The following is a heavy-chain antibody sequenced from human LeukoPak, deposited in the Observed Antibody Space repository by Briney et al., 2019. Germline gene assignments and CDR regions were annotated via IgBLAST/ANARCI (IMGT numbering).Heavy chain of an antibody. D-gene: IGHD2-15*01. V-gene: IGHV3-21*01. Sequence: PGGSLRLSCAASGFTLSSYRMNRLRQAPGKGLEWVSSISSSSSYIYYADSVKGRFTISRDNAKNSLYLQMNSLRAEDTAVYYCGRDSGRSGGSPAMFDPWGQGTLVTVSS. J-gene: IGHJ5*02. CDR1: GFTLSSYR. CDR3: GRDSGRSGGSPAMFDP. CDR2: ISSSSSYI.